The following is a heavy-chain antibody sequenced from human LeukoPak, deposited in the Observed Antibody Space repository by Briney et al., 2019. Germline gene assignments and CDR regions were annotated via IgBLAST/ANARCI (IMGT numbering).Heavy chain of an antibody. CDR2: ISGRGGST. D-gene: IGHD6-19*01. Sequence: GGSLRLSCAASGFSFGSYAMSWVRQPPGKGLEWVSAISGRGGSTYYADSVKGRFTISRDNSKNTLYLQMNSLRAEDTAVYYCAKDRGSGWPQFDYWGQGTLVTVSS. J-gene: IGHJ4*02. CDR1: GFSFGSYA. V-gene: IGHV3-23*01. CDR3: AKDRGSGWPQFDY.